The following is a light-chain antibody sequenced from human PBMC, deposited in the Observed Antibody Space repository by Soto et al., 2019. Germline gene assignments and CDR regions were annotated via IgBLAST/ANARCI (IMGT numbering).Light chain of an antibody. V-gene: IGLV4-69*01. CDR2: VNTDGSH. J-gene: IGLJ3*02. Sequence: QPVLTQSPSASASLGASVKLTCTLSSGHSNYAIAWHQQQPEKGPRYLMKVNTDGSHTKGDGIPDRFSGSSSGAERYLTISSLQSEDEADYYCQTWITGIRVFGGGTKLTVL. CDR1: SGHSNYA. CDR3: QTWITGIRV.